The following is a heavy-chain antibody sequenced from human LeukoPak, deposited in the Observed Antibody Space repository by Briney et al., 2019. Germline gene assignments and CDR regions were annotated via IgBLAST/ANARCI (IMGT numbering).Heavy chain of an antibody. CDR2: IYYSGST. Sequence: SETLSLTCTVSGGSISSYYWSWIRQPPGKGLEWIGSIYYSGSTYYNPSLKSRVTISVDTSKNQFSLKLSSVTAADTAVYYCATEGSLEIAVAGTEHDYWGQGTLVTVSS. J-gene: IGHJ4*02. D-gene: IGHD6-19*01. CDR3: ATEGSLEIAVAGTEHDY. CDR1: GGSISSYY. V-gene: IGHV4-59*12.